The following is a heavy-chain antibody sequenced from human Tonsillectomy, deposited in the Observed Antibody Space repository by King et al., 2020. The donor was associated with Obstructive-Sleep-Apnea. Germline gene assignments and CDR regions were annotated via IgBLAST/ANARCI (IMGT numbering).Heavy chain of an antibody. J-gene: IGHJ4*02. Sequence: VQLVESGAEVKKPGASVKVSCKASGYTFTSYGISWVRQAPGQGLEWMGWISAYNGDTIYAQKLQGRVTMTTDTSTSTAFMELRSLTSDDTAVYYCARDFKRSGHTIFGAARDYWGQGTLVTVSS. CDR3: ARDFKRSGHTIFGAARDY. V-gene: IGHV1-18*04. CDR2: ISAYNGDT. D-gene: IGHD3-3*01. CDR1: GYTFTSYG.